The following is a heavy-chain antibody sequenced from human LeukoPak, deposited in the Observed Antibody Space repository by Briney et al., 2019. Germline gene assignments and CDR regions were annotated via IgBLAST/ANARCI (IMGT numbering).Heavy chain of an antibody. J-gene: IGHJ1*01. Sequence: GGSLRLSCAASGFTFSSYGMSWVRQAPGKGLEWVSAISGSGGSTYYADSVKGRFTISRDNSKSTVYLQMNSLITEGTALYYCTRGAMIPQYSQYWGQGTLVTVSS. CDR3: TRGAMIPQYSQY. CDR1: GFTFSSYG. CDR2: ISGSGGST. D-gene: IGHD5-12*01. V-gene: IGHV3-23*01.